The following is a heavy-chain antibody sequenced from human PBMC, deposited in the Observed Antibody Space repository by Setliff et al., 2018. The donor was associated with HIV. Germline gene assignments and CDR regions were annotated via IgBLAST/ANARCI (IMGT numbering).Heavy chain of an antibody. CDR2: IYSSGRT. V-gene: IGHV4-4*07. J-gene: IGHJ6*03. Sequence: SETLSLTCTVSGGSISNYYWSWIRQPAEKGLEWIGRIYSSGRTNYNPSLKSRVTMSLDTSKNQFSLNLSPVTAADTAVYYCARRSPGGGYYMDVWGKGTTVTVSS. D-gene: IGHD3-16*01. CDR3: ARRSPGGGYYMDV. CDR1: GGSISNYY.